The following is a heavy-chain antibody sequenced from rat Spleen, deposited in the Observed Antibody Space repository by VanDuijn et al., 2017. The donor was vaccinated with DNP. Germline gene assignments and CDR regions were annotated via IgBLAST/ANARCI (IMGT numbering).Heavy chain of an antibody. V-gene: IGHV5S13*01. Sequence: EVQLVESGGGLVQPGRSLKLSCAASGFTFSNYGMAWVRQAPTKGLEWVASISTGGGNTYYRDSVKGRFTISRDNAKNTQYLQMDSLRSEDTATYYCATQIYYGYNYYWYFDFWGPGTMVTVSS. CDR2: ISTGGGNT. J-gene: IGHJ1*01. CDR1: GFTFSNYG. D-gene: IGHD1-9*01. CDR3: ATQIYYGYNYYWYFDF.